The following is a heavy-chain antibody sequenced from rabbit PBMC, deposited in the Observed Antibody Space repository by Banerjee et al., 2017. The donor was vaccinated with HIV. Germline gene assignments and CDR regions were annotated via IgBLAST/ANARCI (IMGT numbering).Heavy chain of an antibody. CDR1: GFSFSSNYW. CDR3: ARVDDYGDL. CDR2: IYNGDGST. V-gene: IGHV1S45*01. Sequence: EESGGDLVQPEGSLTLTCTASGFSFSSNYWICWVRQAPGKGLEWIAGIYNGDGSTYYASWAKGRFTISKTSSTTVTLQMTSLTAADTATYFCARVDDYGDLWGQGTLVTVS. J-gene: IGHJ4*01. D-gene: IGHD2-1*01.